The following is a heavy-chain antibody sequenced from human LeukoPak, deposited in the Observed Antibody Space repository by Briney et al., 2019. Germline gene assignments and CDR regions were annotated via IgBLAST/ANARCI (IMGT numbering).Heavy chain of an antibody. CDR2: ISSSSSTI. CDR1: GLTFLDFY. D-gene: IGHD3-10*01. Sequence: GGSQRLPCAGYGLTFLDFYVIWFCQAPGQRWESGSYISSSSSTIYYADSVKGRFTISRDNAKNSLYLQMNSLRAEDTAVYYCAKPGDYYYYYMDVWGKGTTVTVSS. J-gene: IGHJ6*03. V-gene: IGHV3-11*01. CDR3: AKPGDYYYYYMDV.